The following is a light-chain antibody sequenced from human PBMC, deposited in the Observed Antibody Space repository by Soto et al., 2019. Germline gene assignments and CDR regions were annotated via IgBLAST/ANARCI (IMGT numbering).Light chain of an antibody. CDR2: DAS. CDR1: QSVSSY. Sequence: EIVLTQSPATLSLSPGERATLSCRASQSVSSYLAWYQQKPGQAPRLLIYDASNRATGIPARFSGSGSGTGFTLTNSSLEPEDFGVYYCQQRSNRSFTFGPGTKVDIK. J-gene: IGKJ3*01. CDR3: QQRSNRSFT. V-gene: IGKV3-11*01.